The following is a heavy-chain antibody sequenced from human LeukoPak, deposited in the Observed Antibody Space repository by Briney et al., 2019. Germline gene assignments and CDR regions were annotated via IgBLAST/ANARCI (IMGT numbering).Heavy chain of an antibody. CDR3: ARRGYCSGGSCYSNAFDL. CDR2: IYPGDSDT. Sequence: GESLKISCKGSAYTFPSYWIGWVRQMPGKGLEWMGIIYPGDSDTRYSPSFQGQVTISADKSISTAYLQWSSLKASDTAMYYCARRGYCSGGSCYSNAFDLWGQGTMVTVSS. V-gene: IGHV5-51*01. D-gene: IGHD2-15*01. J-gene: IGHJ3*01. CDR1: AYTFPSYW.